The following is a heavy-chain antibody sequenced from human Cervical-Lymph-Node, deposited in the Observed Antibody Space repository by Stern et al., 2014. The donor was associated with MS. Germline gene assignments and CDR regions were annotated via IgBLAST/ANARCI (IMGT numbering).Heavy chain of an antibody. CDR1: GFTFSNYA. CDR3: ARSKSTWLQSGSAFDI. V-gene: IGHV3-30*04. CDR2: ISYDGNNK. Sequence: VHLVESGGGVVQPGRSLRPSCAASGFTFSNYAMHWVRQAPGTGLEWVAVISYDGNNKYYAASVTGRFTVSRDNSKNTLYLQMNSLRPEDTAMYYCARSKSTWLQSGSAFDIWGQGTMVTVSS. D-gene: IGHD5-24*01. J-gene: IGHJ3*02.